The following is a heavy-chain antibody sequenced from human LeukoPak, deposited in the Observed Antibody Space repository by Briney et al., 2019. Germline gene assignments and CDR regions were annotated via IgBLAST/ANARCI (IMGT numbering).Heavy chain of an antibody. CDR1: GFTFSSYG. D-gene: IGHD1-1*01. CDR3: ASPQLGPANY. V-gene: IGHV3-21*01. Sequence: PGGSLRLSCAASGFTFSSYGMNWVRQAPGKGLEWVSSISSSSSYIYYADSVKGRFTISRDNAKNSLYLQMNSLRAEDTAVYYCASPQLGPANYWGQGTLVTVSS. CDR2: ISSSSSYI. J-gene: IGHJ4*02.